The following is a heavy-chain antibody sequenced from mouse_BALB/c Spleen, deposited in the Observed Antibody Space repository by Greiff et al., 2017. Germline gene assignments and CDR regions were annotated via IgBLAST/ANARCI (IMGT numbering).Heavy chain of an antibody. CDR1: GFTFSDYY. V-gene: IGHV5-4*02. Sequence: EVKLQESGGGLVKPGGSLKLSCAASGFTFSDYYMYWVRQTPEKRLEWVATISDGGSYTYYPDSVKGRFTISRDNAKNNLYLQMSSLKSEDTAMYYCARGSPFYYDYDDWGQGTLVTVSA. J-gene: IGHJ3*01. D-gene: IGHD2-4*01. CDR3: ARGSPFYYDYDD. CDR2: ISDGGSYT.